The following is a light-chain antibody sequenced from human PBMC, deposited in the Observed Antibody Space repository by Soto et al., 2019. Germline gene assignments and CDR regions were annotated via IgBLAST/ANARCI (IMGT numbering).Light chain of an antibody. J-gene: IGKJ4*01. CDR3: QQYDDWPPLT. V-gene: IGKV3-15*01. Sequence: TVMTQSPAALSVSPGDRASLSCRASQSVGDNLAWYQVRPGQSPRLLIYDASTRATGVPVRFTGSGSGTEFTLTIASLQSDDIVIYYCQQYDDWPPLTFGGGTKV. CDR2: DAS. CDR1: QSVGDN.